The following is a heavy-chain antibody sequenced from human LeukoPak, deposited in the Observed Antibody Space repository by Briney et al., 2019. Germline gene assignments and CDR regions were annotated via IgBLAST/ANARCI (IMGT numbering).Heavy chain of an antibody. D-gene: IGHD2-2*01. V-gene: IGHV4-31*03. CDR1: GGSIRSGGYY. J-gene: IGHJ5*02. CDR3: ARRRLGGYCSSTSCYGWFDP. Sequence: SETLSLTCTVSGGSIRSGGYYWSWIRQHPGKGLEWIGYIYYSGSTYYNPSLKSRVTISVDTSKNQFSLKLSSVTAADTAVYYCARRRLGGYCSSTSCYGWFDPWGQGTLVTVSS. CDR2: IYYSGST.